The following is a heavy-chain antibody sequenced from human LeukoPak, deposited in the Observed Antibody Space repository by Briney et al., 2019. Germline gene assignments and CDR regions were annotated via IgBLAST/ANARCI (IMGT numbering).Heavy chain of an antibody. CDR2: INPNSGGT. CDR3: ARDPREVYYGMDV. V-gene: IGHV1-2*02. J-gene: IGHJ6*02. CDR1: GYTFTGYY. Sequence: ASVKVSCKASGYTFTGYYMHWVRQPPGQGLEWMGWINPNSGGTNYAQKFQGRVTMTRDTSISTAYMELSRLRSDDTAVYYCARDPREVYYGMDVWGQGTTVTVSS.